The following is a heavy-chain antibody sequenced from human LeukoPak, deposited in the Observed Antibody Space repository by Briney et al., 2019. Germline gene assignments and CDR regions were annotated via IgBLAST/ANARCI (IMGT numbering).Heavy chain of an antibody. CDR3: AKRGVVIRVILVGFHKEAYYFDS. Sequence: GGSLRLSCAVSGITLSNYGMSWVRQAPGKGLEWVAGISGNGDGTNYADSVQGRFTISRDNPKNTLYLQMNGLRAEDTAVYFCAKRGVVIRVILVGFHKEAYYFDSWGQGALVTVSS. D-gene: IGHD3-22*01. CDR2: ISGNGDGT. J-gene: IGHJ4*02. V-gene: IGHV3-23*01. CDR1: GITLSNYG.